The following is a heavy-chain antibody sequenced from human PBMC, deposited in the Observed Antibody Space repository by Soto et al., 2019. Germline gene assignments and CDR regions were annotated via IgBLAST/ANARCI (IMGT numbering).Heavy chain of an antibody. CDR3: ARGHVTFDI. J-gene: IGHJ3*02. Sequence: ASVKVSCKPSGYTFTSYGISWVRQAPGQGLEWMGWITTDKGKTTYAQKFQGRVTMTTDTSTSTAYMELRSLISDDTAVYHCARGHVTFDIWGQGTKVTVSS. CDR2: ITTDKGKT. D-gene: IGHD3-16*01. V-gene: IGHV1-18*01. CDR1: GYTFTSYG.